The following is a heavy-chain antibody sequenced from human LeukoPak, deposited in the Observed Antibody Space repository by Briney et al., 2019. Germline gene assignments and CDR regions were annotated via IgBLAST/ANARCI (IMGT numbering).Heavy chain of an antibody. D-gene: IGHD3-10*01. CDR1: GFTLNRHG. Sequence: PGGSLRLSCAASGFTLNRHGMHWVRQAPGKGLEWLSVISNDGSNIYYADSVKGRFTISRDTYKNTLYLQMNSLRAEDTAVYYCARDYYGSGSDAFDIWGQGTMVTVSS. CDR3: ARDYYGSGSDAFDI. V-gene: IGHV3-30*03. CDR2: ISNDGSNI. J-gene: IGHJ3*02.